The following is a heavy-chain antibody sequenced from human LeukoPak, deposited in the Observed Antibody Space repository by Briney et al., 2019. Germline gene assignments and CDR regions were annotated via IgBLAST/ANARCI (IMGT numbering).Heavy chain of an antibody. D-gene: IGHD2-2*01. V-gene: IGHV4-39*07. Sequence: PSETLSLTCSVSGDSISIYYWGWIRQPPGKGLEWIGSIFYSGSTYYNPSLKSRVTISVDTSKNQFSLKLSSVTAADTAVYYCARDLCSSTSCPTDYWGQGTLVTVSS. CDR3: ARDLCSSTSCPTDY. CDR2: IFYSGST. J-gene: IGHJ4*02. CDR1: GDSISIYY.